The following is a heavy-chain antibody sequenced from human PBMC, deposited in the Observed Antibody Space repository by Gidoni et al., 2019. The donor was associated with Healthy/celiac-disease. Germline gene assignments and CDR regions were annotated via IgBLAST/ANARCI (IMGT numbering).Heavy chain of an antibody. CDR2: IIPILGIA. CDR1: GGTVSSYA. V-gene: IGHV1-69*04. D-gene: IGHD6-19*01. J-gene: IGHJ6*02. Sequence: QVQMVQSGAEVKKPGSSVKVSCKAYGGTVSSYAISWVRQAPGQGLAWVGRIIPILGIATYAPKFQGRVTITADKSPSTAYMELSSLRSEDTAVYYCASGNGWYFLNYYYYGMDVWGQGTTVTVSS. CDR3: ASGNGWYFLNYYYYGMDV.